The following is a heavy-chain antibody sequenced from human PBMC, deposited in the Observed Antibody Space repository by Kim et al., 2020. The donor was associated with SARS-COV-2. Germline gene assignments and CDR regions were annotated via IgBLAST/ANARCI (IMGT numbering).Heavy chain of an antibody. Sequence: GGSLRLSCAASGFTFSSYGMHWVRQAPGKGLEWVAVIWYDGSNKYYADSVKGRFTISRDTSKHTLYLQMNSLRAEDTAVYYCARESGVLRYFDWFPPYFDYWGRGPVVTVPS. V-gene: IGHV3-33*01. CDR2: IWYDGSNK. J-gene: IGHJ4*02. CDR3: ARESGVLRYFDWFPPYFDY. D-gene: IGHD3-9*01. CDR1: GFTFSSYG.